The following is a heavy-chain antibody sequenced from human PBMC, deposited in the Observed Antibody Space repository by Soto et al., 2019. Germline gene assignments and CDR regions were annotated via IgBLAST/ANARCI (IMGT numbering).Heavy chain of an antibody. CDR2: IKSKTDGGTT. CDR3: TTDKGAYYYYYYMDV. J-gene: IGHJ6*03. V-gene: IGHV3-15*01. Sequence: PGGSLRLSCAASGFTFSNAWMSWVRQAPGKGLEWVGRIKSKTDGGTTDYAAPVKGRFTISRDDSKNTLYLQMNSLKTEDTAVYYCTTDKGAYYYYYYMDVWGKGTTVTVSS. CDR1: GFTFSNAW.